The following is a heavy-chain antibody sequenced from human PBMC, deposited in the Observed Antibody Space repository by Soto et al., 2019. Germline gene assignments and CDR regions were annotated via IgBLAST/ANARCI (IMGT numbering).Heavy chain of an antibody. D-gene: IGHD2-21*01. V-gene: IGHV3-23*05. J-gene: IGHJ4*02. CDR1: GLPHSNFA. CDR3: AKDAVYNDGLWLMDH. CDR2: IYGSGRGI. Sequence: HPGGSLRLSCTASGLPHSNFAMMWVRQAPGKGLECVPGIYGSGRGIEYADSVKGRFTISRDNSKNAVYLQMTDLRADDTAVYYCAKDAVYNDGLWLMDHWGQGTQVTVSS.